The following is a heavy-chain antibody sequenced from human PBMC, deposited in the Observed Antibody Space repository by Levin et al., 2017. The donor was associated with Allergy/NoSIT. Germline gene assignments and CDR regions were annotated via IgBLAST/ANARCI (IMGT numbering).Heavy chain of an antibody. CDR2: IWYDGSKE. V-gene: IGHV3-33*01. CDR3: ARGSYYDILTGGFDY. CDR1: GFAFSAMG. D-gene: IGHD3-9*01. Sequence: LSLTCAASGFAFSAMGMHWVRQAPGRGLEWVALIWYDGSKEYYADSVKGRFTISRDNSKNTVYLEMNSLRAEDTAVYYCARGSYYDILTGGFDYWGQGTLVTVSS. J-gene: IGHJ4*02.